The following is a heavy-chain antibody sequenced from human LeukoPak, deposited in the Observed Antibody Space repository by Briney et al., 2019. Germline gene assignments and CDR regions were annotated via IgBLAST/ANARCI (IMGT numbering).Heavy chain of an antibody. V-gene: IGHV1-69*13. CDR1: RGTFSSYA. D-gene: IGHD6-6*01. CDR2: IIPIFGTA. Sequence: ASVKVSCNASRGTFSSYAISWVRQAPGQGLEWMGGIIPIFGTANYAQKFQGRVTITADESTSTAYMELSSLRSEDTAVYYCARDADSAAREYFQHWGQGTLVTVSS. J-gene: IGHJ1*01. CDR3: ARDADSAAREYFQH.